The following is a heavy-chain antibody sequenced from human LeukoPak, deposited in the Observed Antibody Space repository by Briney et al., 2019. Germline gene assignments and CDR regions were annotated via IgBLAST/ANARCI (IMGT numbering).Heavy chain of an antibody. J-gene: IGHJ4*02. Sequence: GESLKISCKGSGYSFPNYWIGWVRQMPGKGLEWMGTIYPGDSDTRYSPSFQGQVTISADKSVSTAYLQWTSLKASDTAMYYCAKLTSFCSRAICYIDYWGQGTLVTVSS. CDR3: AKLTSFCSRAICYIDY. CDR2: IYPGDSDT. D-gene: IGHD2-2*02. CDR1: GYSFPNYW. V-gene: IGHV5-51*01.